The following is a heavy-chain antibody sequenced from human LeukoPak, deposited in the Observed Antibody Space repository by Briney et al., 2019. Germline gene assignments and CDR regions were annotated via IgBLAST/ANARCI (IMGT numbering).Heavy chain of an antibody. J-gene: IGHJ4*02. CDR3: ARDSIAAAYNFDY. V-gene: IGHV3-30-3*01. D-gene: IGHD6-13*01. CDR1: GFTFSSYA. CDR2: ISYDGSNK. Sequence: GGSLRLSCAASGFTFSSYAMHWVRQAPGKGLGWVAVISYDGSNKYYADSVKGRFTISRDNSKNTLYLQMNSLRAEDTAVYYCARDSIAAAYNFDYWGQGTLVTVSS.